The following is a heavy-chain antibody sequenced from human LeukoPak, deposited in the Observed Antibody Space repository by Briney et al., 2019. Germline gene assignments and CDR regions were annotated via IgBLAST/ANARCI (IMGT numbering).Heavy chain of an antibody. Sequence: SETLSLTCTVTGDSISDYYWSWIRQPPGKGLEWIGYIYYRGSTNYNPSLKSRVTISADTSKNQFSLKLSSVTAADTAVYYCARHRYSYGTSVFDYWGQGTLVTVSS. J-gene: IGHJ4*02. CDR2: IYYRGST. D-gene: IGHD5-18*01. CDR3: ARHRYSYGTSVFDY. V-gene: IGHV4-59*08. CDR1: GDSISDYY.